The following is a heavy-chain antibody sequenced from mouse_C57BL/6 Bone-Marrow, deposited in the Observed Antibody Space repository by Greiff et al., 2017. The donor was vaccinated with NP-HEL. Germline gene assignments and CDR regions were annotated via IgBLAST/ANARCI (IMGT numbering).Heavy chain of an antibody. J-gene: IGHJ2*01. V-gene: IGHV5-9*01. CDR1: GFTFSSYT. Sequence: EVQGVESGGGLVKPGGSLKLSCAASGFTFSSYTMSWVRQTPEKRLEWVATISGGGGNTYYPDSVKGRFTISRDNAKNTLYLQMSSLRSEDTALYYCARRLVDYWGQGTTLTVSS. D-gene: IGHD4-1*01. CDR2: ISGGGGNT. CDR3: ARRLVDY.